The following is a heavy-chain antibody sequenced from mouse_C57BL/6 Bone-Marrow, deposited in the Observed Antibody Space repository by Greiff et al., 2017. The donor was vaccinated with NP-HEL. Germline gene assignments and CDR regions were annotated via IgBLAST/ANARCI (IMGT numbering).Heavy chain of an antibody. CDR1: GFTFTDYY. D-gene: IGHD1-1*01. V-gene: IGHV7-3*01. J-gene: IGHJ1*03. CDR2: IRNKANGYTT. Sequence: DVKLVESGGGLVQPGGSLSLSCAASGFTFTDYYMSWVRQPPGKALEWLGFIRNKANGYTTEYSASVKGRFTISSDKSQSFLYLQMNAQRAEDSATYYCARFWSITTVVADWYVDVWGTGTTVTVSS. CDR3: ARFWSITTVVADWYVDV.